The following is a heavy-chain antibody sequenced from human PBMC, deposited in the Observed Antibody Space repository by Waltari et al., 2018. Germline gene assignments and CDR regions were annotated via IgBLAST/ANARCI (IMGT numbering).Heavy chain of an antibody. J-gene: IGHJ6*02. CDR3: VRHVSGYTRATFDV. D-gene: IGHD5-12*01. Sequence: EVRLVESGGGLVQPGRSLRLSCAASGFTVTTNYMSWVRQGPGKGLEWVSLINRNGGTYYADSVKDRFTISRDNSKNTLGLQMNSLRAEDTAVYYCVRHVSGYTRATFDVWGQGTTVTVSS. CDR1: GFTVTTNY. V-gene: IGHV3-66*04. CDR2: INRNGGT.